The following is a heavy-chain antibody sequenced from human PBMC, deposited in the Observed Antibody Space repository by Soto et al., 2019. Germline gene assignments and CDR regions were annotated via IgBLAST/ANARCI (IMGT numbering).Heavy chain of an antibody. D-gene: IGHD2-15*01. V-gene: IGHV1-18*01. CDR1: GYTFTSYG. CDR3: ARSGRYCSGGSCYDWFDP. Sequence: QVQLVQSGAEVKKPGASVKVSCKASGYTFTSYGISWVRQAPGQGLEWMGWISAYNGNTNYAQKLQGRVTMTTDTSTRTAYKELRCLRSDDTAVYYCARSGRYCSGGSCYDWFDPWGQGTLVTVSS. CDR2: ISAYNGNT. J-gene: IGHJ5*02.